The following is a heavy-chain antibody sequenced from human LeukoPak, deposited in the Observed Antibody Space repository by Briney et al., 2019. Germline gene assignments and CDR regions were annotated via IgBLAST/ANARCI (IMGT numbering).Heavy chain of an antibody. D-gene: IGHD3-9*01. V-gene: IGHV3-21*01. J-gene: IGHJ4*02. CDR2: VTSTGGYT. CDR3: ARVMSGSLTFGW. Sequence: GGSLRLSCAASGVTFSSYSMNWVRQAPGKGLEWVSSVTSTGGYTYYADSVKGRFTIFRDNAKNSVNLQMSSLTAEDTAVYYCARVMSGSLTFGWWGQGTLVTVSS. CDR1: GVTFSSYS.